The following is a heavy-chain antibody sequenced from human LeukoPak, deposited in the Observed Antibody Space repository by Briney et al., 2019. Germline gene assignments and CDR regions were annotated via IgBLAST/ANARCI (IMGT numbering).Heavy chain of an antibody. CDR3: ARVSNSCFDH. J-gene: IGHJ5*02. D-gene: IGHD5-24*01. CDR1: GGSLSSSY. CDR2: IYSSGST. Sequence: SETLSLTCTVSGGSLSSSYWSWVRQPAGKGLEWIGRIYSSGSTNYNPSLKSRVTISVDKSKNQFSLKLSSVTAADTAVYFCARVSNSCFDHWGQGTLVAVSS. V-gene: IGHV4-4*07.